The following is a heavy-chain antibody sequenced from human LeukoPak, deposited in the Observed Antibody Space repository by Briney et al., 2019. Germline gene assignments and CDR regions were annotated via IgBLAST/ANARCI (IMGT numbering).Heavy chain of an antibody. D-gene: IGHD4-17*01. CDR3: ARVRGTVTTDFDY. J-gene: IGHJ4*02. CDR2: IYHSGST. Sequence: SETLSLTCTVSGYSISSGYYWGWIRQPPGNGLEWIGSIYHSGSTYYNPSLKSRVTISVDTSKNQFSLKLSSVTAADTAVYYCARVRGTVTTDFDYWGQGTLVTVSS. CDR1: GYSISSGYY. V-gene: IGHV4-38-2*02.